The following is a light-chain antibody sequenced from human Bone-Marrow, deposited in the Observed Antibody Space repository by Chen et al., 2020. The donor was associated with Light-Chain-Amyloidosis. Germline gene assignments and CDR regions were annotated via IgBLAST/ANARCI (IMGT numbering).Light chain of an antibody. CDR1: SSYIGAYNF. V-gene: IGLV2-14*01. CDR3: GSHTRSSSWV. CDR2: EVN. Sequence: QSALTPPASVSGSPGQSITISCTGTSSYIGAYNFVSWYQQHPGKAPKLSIYEVNNRPSEVSDRFSGSKAGNTASLTILGLQAEDEADYYCGSHTRSSSWVFGGGTKVTVL. J-gene: IGLJ3*02.